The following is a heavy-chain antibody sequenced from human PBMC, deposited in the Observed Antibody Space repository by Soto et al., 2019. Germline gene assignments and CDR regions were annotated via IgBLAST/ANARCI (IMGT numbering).Heavy chain of an antibody. CDR3: AKETYYYDSSGYYFGS. D-gene: IGHD3-22*01. Sequence: EVQLVESGGVVVQPGGSLRLSCAASGFTFDDYTMHWVRQAPGKGLEWVSLISWDGGSTYYADSVKGRFTISRDNNKNSLYLQMNSLRTEDTALYYCAKETYYYDSSGYYFGSWGQGTLVTVSS. J-gene: IGHJ4*02. CDR1: GFTFDDYT. CDR2: ISWDGGST. V-gene: IGHV3-43*01.